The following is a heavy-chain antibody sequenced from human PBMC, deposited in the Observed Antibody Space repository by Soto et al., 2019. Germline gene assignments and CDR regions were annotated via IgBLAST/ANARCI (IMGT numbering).Heavy chain of an antibody. CDR1: GFTVSSNY. D-gene: IGHD4-17*01. V-gene: IGHV3-53*04. CDR3: ASKSCPVTTPYFEY. CDR2: SYRDGST. J-gene: IGHJ4*02. Sequence: EVQLVESGGGLVQPGGSLRLSCAASGFTVSSNYMSWVRQAPGKGLERVSVSYRDGSTYYADSVKGRITSSRHNSKNTLYLQMNSLRAEDKAVYDCASKSCPVTTPYFEYWGQGTLVT.